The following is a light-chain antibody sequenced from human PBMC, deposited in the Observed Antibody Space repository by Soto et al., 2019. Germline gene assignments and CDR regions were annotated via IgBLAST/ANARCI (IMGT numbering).Light chain of an antibody. Sequence: DIQMTQSPSSVSASVGDRVTITCRASQGISSSLAWYQQKPGKVPKLLIYAASSLQSGVPSRFSGSGSGTDFTLTITSLQPEDFATYYCQQANSFPLTFGGGTKWIS. V-gene: IGKV1D-12*01. CDR3: QQANSFPLT. CDR1: QGISSS. J-gene: IGKJ4*01. CDR2: AAS.